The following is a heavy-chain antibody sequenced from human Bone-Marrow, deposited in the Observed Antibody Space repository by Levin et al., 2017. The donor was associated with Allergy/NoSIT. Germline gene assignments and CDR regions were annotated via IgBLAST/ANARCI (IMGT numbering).Heavy chain of an antibody. J-gene: IGHJ6*02. Sequence: GESLKISCAASGFTFSSYGMHWVRQAPGKGLEWVAVIWYDGSNKYYADSVKGRFTISRDNSKNTLYLQMNSLRAEDTAVYYCAREGYDFWSGYYPYYDYGMDVWGQGTTVTVSS. V-gene: IGHV3-33*01. CDR1: GFTFSSYG. CDR3: AREGYDFWSGYYPYYDYGMDV. CDR2: IWYDGSNK. D-gene: IGHD3-3*01.